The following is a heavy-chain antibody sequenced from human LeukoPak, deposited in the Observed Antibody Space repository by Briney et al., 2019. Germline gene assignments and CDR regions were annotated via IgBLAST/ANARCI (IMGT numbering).Heavy chain of an antibody. CDR2: INSDGSST. D-gene: IGHD3-22*01. CDR3: ASSSGGFNWFDP. J-gene: IGHJ5*02. Sequence: PGGSLRLSCAASGVTFSGCWMHSVGQAPRKGLVWVSRINSDGSSTNYADSVKGRFTISRDNAKNTLYLQMNSLRVEDTAVYYCASSSGGFNWFDPWGQGTLVTVSS. V-gene: IGHV3-74*01. CDR1: GVTFSGCW.